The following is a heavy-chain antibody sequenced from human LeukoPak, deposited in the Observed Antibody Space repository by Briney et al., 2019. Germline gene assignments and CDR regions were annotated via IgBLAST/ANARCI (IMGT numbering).Heavy chain of an antibody. Sequence: GGSLRLSCAVSGFTVSGDHVTWVRQAPGKGLAWVSTIYNTGTTNYADSVKGRFTISRDNSKNTVYLQMNSLRAEDMAIYYCAGYGGFSKWGQGTHVTVSS. J-gene: IGHJ4*02. CDR1: GFTVSGDH. CDR3: AGYGGFSK. CDR2: IYNTGTT. D-gene: IGHD4-23*01. V-gene: IGHV3-53*01.